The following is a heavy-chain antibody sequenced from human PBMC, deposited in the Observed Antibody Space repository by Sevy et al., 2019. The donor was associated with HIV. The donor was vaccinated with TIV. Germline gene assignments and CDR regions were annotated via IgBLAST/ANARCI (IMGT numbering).Heavy chain of an antibody. Sequence: GGSLRLSCAASGFTFSGYGLHWVHQAPGKGLEWVAMMWYDGSNKYYADSVKGRFTISRDNSKKTLYLQMNSLRAEDTAVYYCARDSVRGGYFDSSGYFLFDYWGQRTLVTVSS. D-gene: IGHD3-22*01. V-gene: IGHV3-33*01. CDR2: MWYDGSNK. J-gene: IGHJ4*02. CDR1: GFTFSGYG. CDR3: ARDSVRGGYFDSSGYFLFDY.